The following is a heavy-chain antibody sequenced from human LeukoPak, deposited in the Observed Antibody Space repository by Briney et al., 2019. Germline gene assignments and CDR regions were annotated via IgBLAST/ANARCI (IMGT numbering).Heavy chain of an antibody. CDR2: IYPNGAI. Sequence: SETLSLTCTVSGASISTYFWTWIRQPAGKGLEWIGRIYPNGAINYNPSLKSRVTMSVDASKNQFSLKLISVTAADTAVYYCAREYGDQGTRNFDYWGQGGLVTVSS. D-gene: IGHD4-17*01. CDR3: AREYGDQGTRNFDY. CDR1: GASISTYF. V-gene: IGHV4-4*07. J-gene: IGHJ4*02.